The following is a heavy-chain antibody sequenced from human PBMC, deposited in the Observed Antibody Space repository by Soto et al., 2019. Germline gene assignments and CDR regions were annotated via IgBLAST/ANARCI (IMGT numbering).Heavy chain of an antibody. CDR3: WSCHRADDDRY. D-gene: IGHD1-26*01. J-gene: IGHJ4*01. CDR2: IYYSGST. Sequence: PETPSPPWTGSGGSIRSSSYYLGRIGQPPGKGLEWIGSIYYSGSTYYNPSLKSRVTISVDTSKNQFSLKLSSVTAADTAVYLGWSCHRADDDRYWAQG. CDR1: GGSIRSSSYY. V-gene: IGHV4-39*05.